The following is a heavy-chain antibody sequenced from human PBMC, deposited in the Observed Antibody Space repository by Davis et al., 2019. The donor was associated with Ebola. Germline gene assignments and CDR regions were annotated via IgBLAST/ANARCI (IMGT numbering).Heavy chain of an antibody. Sequence: PSETLSLTCAVYGGSFSGYYWSWVRQAPGKGLEWVGRIKSKTDGGTTDYAAPVKGRFTISRDDSKNTLYLQMNSLRAEDTAVYYCARERETIAAADDYYYGMDVWGQGTTVTVSS. J-gene: IGHJ6*02. CDR2: IKSKTDGGTT. V-gene: IGHV3-15*01. CDR1: GGSFSGYY. CDR3: ARERETIAAADDYYYGMDV. D-gene: IGHD6-13*01.